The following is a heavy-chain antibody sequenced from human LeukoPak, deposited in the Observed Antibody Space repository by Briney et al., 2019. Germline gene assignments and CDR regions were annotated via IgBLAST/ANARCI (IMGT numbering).Heavy chain of an antibody. Sequence: ASVMVSCKASGYTFTSYGISWVRQAPGQGLEWMGWISAYNGNTNYAQKLQGRVTMTTDTSTSTAYMELRSLRSDDTAVYYCARTPQGTGYSGYVSWFDPWGQGTLVTVSS. V-gene: IGHV1-18*01. CDR2: ISAYNGNT. J-gene: IGHJ5*02. CDR3: ARTPQGTGYSGYVSWFDP. D-gene: IGHD5-12*01. CDR1: GYTFTSYG.